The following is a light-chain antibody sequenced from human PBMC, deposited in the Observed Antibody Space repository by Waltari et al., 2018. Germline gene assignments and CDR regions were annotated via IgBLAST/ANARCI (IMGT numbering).Light chain of an antibody. CDR3: CSYAGTKNLVV. V-gene: IGLV2-11*01. CDR2: DVN. Sequence: QSALTQPRSVSGSRGQSVTISCTGTSSDVGGYHFVPWYQQHPGKAPKVMIYDVNKRPSGVPDRFSGSKSGNTASLTISGLQAEDEADYYCCSYAGTKNLVVFGGGTQVTVL. CDR1: SSDVGGYHF. J-gene: IGLJ3*02.